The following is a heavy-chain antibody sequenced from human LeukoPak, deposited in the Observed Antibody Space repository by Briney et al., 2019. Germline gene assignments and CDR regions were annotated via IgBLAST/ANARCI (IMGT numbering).Heavy chain of an antibody. D-gene: IGHD2-8*01. Sequence: GESLKISRKGSGYSFTSYWIGWVRQMPGKGLEWMGIIYPGDSDTRYSPSFQGQVTISADKSISTAYLQWSSLKASDTAMYYCARILPGGMVYAMSGREFDYWSQGTLVTVSS. CDR3: ARILPGGMVYAMSGREFDY. J-gene: IGHJ4*02. CDR2: IYPGDSDT. V-gene: IGHV5-51*01. CDR1: GYSFTSYW.